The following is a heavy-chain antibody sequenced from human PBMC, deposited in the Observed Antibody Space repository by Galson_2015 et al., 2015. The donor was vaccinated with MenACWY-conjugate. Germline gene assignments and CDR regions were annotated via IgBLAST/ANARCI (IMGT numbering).Heavy chain of an antibody. J-gene: IGHJ4*02. CDR3: ARVASTRGYSYGFDN. D-gene: IGHD5-18*01. V-gene: IGHV3-48*03. CDR2: I. Sequence: ISYADSVKGRFTVSRDNAKNSLYLQMNSLRAEDTALYYCARVASTRGYSYGFDNWGQGTLVTVSS.